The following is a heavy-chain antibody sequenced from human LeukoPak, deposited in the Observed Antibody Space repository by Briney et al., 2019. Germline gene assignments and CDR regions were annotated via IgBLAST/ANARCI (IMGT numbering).Heavy chain of an antibody. J-gene: IGHJ4*02. Sequence: PSQTLSLTCTVSGGSISSGGYYWSWIRQHPGKGLEWIGYIYYSGSTYYNPSLKSRVTISVDTSKNQFSLKLSSVTAADTAVYYCARSDTAMAVLDYWGQGTLVTVSS. CDR1: GGSISSGGYY. V-gene: IGHV4-31*03. CDR3: ARSDTAMAVLDY. D-gene: IGHD5-18*01. CDR2: IYYSGST.